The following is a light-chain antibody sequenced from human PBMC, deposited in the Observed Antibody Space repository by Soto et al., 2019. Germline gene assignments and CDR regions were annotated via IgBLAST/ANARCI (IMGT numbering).Light chain of an antibody. Sequence: EIVLTQSPGTLSLSPGERATLSCRASQSVSSSYLAWYQQKPGQAPRLLIYGASCRATGIPDRFSGSGSGTDFTLTISRLEPEDFAVYYCQQYGSSPQTFDQGTKVEI. J-gene: IGKJ1*01. V-gene: IGKV3-20*01. CDR3: QQYGSSPQT. CDR1: QSVSSSY. CDR2: GAS.